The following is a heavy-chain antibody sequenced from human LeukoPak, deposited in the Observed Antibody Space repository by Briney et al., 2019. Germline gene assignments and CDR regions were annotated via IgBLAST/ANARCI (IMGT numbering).Heavy chain of an antibody. CDR1: GYTFTSYD. CDR3: ARNYYDSSGYYYIGY. D-gene: IGHD3-22*01. V-gene: IGHV1-8*03. J-gene: IGHJ4*02. Sequence: ASVKVSCKASGYTFTSYDINWVRQAPGQGLEWMGWMNPNSGNTGYAQKFQGRVSITRNTSISTAYMELSSLRSEDTAVYYCARNYYDSSGYYYIGYWGQGTLVTVSS. CDR2: MNPNSGNT.